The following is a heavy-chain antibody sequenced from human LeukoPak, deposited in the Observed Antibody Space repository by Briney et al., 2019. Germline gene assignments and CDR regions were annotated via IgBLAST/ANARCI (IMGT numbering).Heavy chain of an antibody. Sequence: GGSLRLSCAASGFTFSRYGMTWVRQAPGKGLEWVSSISGSGGSTFYGDSVKGRFTIPRDNSKNTLYLQMNSLRAEDTAVYYCAKRYGSSGFNWFDPWGQGTLVTVSS. CDR2: ISGSGGST. V-gene: IGHV3-23*01. CDR1: GFTFSRYG. CDR3: AKRYGSSGFNWFDP. J-gene: IGHJ5*02. D-gene: IGHD3-22*01.